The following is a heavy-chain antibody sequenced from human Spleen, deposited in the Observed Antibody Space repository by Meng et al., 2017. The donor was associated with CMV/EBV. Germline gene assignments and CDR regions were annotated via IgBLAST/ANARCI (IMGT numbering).Heavy chain of an antibody. D-gene: IGHD1-26*01. J-gene: IGHJ3*02. CDR2: ISGSGGRGGI. CDR3: AKDLRYELLQGDAFDS. V-gene: IGHV3-23*01. CDR1: GFTFNTYA. Sequence: GESLKISCAASGFTFNTYAMSWVRQAPGKGLEWVSGISGSGGRGGIKYRDSVKGRFTISRDNSKNTLYLQMDSLRIDDTGVYYCAKDLRYELLQGDAFDSWGQGTVVTVSS.